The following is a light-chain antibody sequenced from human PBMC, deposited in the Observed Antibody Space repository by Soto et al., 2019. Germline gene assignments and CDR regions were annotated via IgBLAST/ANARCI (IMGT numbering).Light chain of an antibody. CDR2: ESS. Sequence: DIQITQSPSSLSSVFLDRVTITCRASQTISPFLNWYQCKPGQPPKPLIYESSNLRGGVSSRFSGSGSGTDFTLTIDRLQSDDFATYYCQHSSSDLITFGQGTRLEIK. CDR1: QTISPF. CDR3: QHSSSDLIT. V-gene: IGKV1-39*01. J-gene: IGKJ5*01.